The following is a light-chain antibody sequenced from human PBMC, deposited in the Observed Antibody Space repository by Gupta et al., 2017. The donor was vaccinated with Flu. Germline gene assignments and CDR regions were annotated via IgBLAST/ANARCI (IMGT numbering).Light chain of an antibody. Sequence: DIQMTQSPSTLSASVGDRVTITCRASQSISSKLAWYQQKPGKAPKLLIYKASTLETGVPSRFSGSGSATEFTLTISSLQPDDFATYYCQQYNTPWTFGQGTKVEIK. J-gene: IGKJ1*01. CDR2: KAS. V-gene: IGKV1-5*03. CDR3: QQYNTPWT. CDR1: QSISSK.